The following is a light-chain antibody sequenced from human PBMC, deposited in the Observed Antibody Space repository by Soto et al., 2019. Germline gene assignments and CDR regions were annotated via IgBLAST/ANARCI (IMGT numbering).Light chain of an antibody. CDR3: PSFDTNLRGSV. J-gene: IGLJ3*02. CDR1: SSNIGAGYD. Sequence: QSVLTQPPSVSGAPGQRVTICCSGTSSNIGAGYDVHWFHQLPGTDPKLLIFGNNSRPSGVPARFSASRSGTSASLAITGLQAEDEADYYCPSFDTNLRGSVFVGGTKLTVL. V-gene: IGLV1-40*01. CDR2: GNN.